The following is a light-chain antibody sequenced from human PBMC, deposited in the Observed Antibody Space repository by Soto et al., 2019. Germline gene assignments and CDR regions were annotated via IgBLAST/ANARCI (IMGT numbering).Light chain of an antibody. V-gene: IGKV3-20*01. J-gene: IGKJ2*01. Sequence: EIGWTQSPGALYFSPGGRASLSCRASQSVSSTSLAWYQQKPGRAPRLLLYGGYRRATGIPDRFSGSGSGTDFTLHIRRLEAEDFAVYYCQHYGSPPYAFGQGNKLEIK. CDR2: GGY. CDR1: QSVSSTS. CDR3: QHYGSPPYA.